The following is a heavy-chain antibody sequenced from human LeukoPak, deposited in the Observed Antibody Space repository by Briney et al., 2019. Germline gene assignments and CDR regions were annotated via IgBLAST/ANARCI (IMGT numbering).Heavy chain of an antibody. D-gene: IGHD3-22*01. CDR1: GGSFSGYH. V-gene: IGHV4-34*01. J-gene: IGHJ3*02. CDR3: ASGSTMIVVVITEDAFDI. Sequence: SETLSLTCAVYGGSFSGYHWSWIRQPPGKGLEWIGEINHSGSTNYNPSLKSRVTISVDTSKNQFSLKLSSVTAADTAVYYCASGSTMIVVVITEDAFDIWGQGTMVTVSS. CDR2: INHSGST.